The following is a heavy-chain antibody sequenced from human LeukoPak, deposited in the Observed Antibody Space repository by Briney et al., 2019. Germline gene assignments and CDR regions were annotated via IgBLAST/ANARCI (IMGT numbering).Heavy chain of an antibody. V-gene: IGHV3-23*01. CDR3: AKMGTDPWADFGSGYYAINKNPYFDY. CDR2: MSAGGDRT. CDR1: GFTFRTYA. J-gene: IGHJ4*02. D-gene: IGHD3-3*01. Sequence: LTGGSLRLSCAASGFTFRTYAMTWVRQAPGKGLEWVSTMSAGGDRTFYADSVKGRFTISRDNSKKTLYLQMRSLRAEDTAVYYCAKMGTDPWADFGSGYYAINKNPYFDYWGQGTLVTVSS.